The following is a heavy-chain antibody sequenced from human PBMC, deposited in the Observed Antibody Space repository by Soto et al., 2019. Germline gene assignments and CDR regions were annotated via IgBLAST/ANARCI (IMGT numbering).Heavy chain of an antibody. J-gene: IGHJ2*01. CDR1: GFTFNSHE. Sequence: PGGSLRLSCAASGFTFNSHEMNWVRQAPGKGLEWVSFISDSGDTKYYADSVKGRFTISRDNAQNSLYLQMNSLRAEDTAVYYCARDATNTSSWYFDLWGRGTLDTVSS. D-gene: IGHD6-13*01. CDR2: ISDSGDTK. V-gene: IGHV3-48*03. CDR3: ARDATNTSSWYFDL.